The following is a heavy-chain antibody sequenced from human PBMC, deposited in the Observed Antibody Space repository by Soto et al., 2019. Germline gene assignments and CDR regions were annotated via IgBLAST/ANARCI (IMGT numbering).Heavy chain of an antibody. Sequence: GGSLRLSCAASGFTFSSYSMNWVRQAPGKGLEWVSYISSSSSTIYYADSVKGRFTISRGNAKNSLYLQMNSLRAEDTAVYYCSRDGGYSYGPFDFWGQGTLVSVSS. D-gene: IGHD5-18*01. V-gene: IGHV3-48*01. J-gene: IGHJ4*02. CDR2: ISSSSSTI. CDR3: SRDGGYSYGPFDF. CDR1: GFTFSSYS.